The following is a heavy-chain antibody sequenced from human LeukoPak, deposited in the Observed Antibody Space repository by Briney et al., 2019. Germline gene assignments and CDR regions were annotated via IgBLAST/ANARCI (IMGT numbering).Heavy chain of an antibody. CDR1: GFTFSGYG. Sequence: PGGSLRLSCAASGFTFSGYGMHWVRQAPGKGLEWVTFIRYDGSNHNYADSVKGRFTISRDNFKITLYLQMNSLRPEDTALYYCAKDLAWGFDYWGQGTLVTVSS. D-gene: IGHD7-27*01. J-gene: IGHJ4*02. CDR2: IRYDGSNH. V-gene: IGHV3-30*02. CDR3: AKDLAWGFDY.